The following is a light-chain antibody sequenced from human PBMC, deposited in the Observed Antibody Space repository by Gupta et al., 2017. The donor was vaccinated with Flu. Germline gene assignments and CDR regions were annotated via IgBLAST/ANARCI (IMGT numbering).Light chain of an antibody. CDR1: QSVRSY. CDR2: DVS. V-gene: IGKV3-11*01. Sequence: EIILTQSPATLSLSPGERATLSCRASQSVRSYLAWYQQKPGQAPRLLIYDVSVRATGTPARFSGSGSGTDFTLTISSLVPEDFAVYYCQQRRSWPPELTFGGGTKVEI. CDR3: QQRRSWPPELT. J-gene: IGKJ4*01.